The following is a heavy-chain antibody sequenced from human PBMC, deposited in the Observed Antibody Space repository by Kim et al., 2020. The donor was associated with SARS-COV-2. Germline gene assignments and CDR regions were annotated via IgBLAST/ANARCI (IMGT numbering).Heavy chain of an antibody. J-gene: IGHJ4*02. CDR2: INHSGST. Sequence: SETLSLTCAVYGGSFSGYYWSWIRQPPGKGLEWIGEINHSGSTNYNPSLKSRVTISVDTSKNQFSLKLSSVTAADTAVYYCARAAPFSSSRSGRDYWGQGTLVSVSS. CDR1: GGSFSGYY. D-gene: IGHD6-13*01. CDR3: ARAAPFSSSRSGRDY. V-gene: IGHV4-34*01.